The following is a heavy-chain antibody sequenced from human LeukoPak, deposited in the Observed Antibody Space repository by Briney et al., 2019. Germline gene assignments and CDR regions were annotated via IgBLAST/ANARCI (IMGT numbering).Heavy chain of an antibody. CDR3: ARDVRWLRFVFDY. D-gene: IGHD5-12*01. V-gene: IGHV3-48*02. CDR2: ISSSSSTV. J-gene: IGHJ4*02. CDR1: GFTFRDYS. Sequence: GGALRLSCAASGFTFRDYSMNWVRQAPGKGLEWVSYISSSSSTVYYADSVKGRFTISRDNAKKSLYLQMNSLRDEDTAVYYCARDVRWLRFVFDYWGQGIPVTVSS.